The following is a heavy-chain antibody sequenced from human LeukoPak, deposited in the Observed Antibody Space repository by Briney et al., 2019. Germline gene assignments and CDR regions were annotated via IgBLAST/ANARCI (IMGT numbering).Heavy chain of an antibody. Sequence: GGSLRLSCAASGFTFYNYGMHWVRQAPGKGLEWVAVISHDGSNIHYGDSVKGRFTISRDNSKNTLYLQMNSLRVEDTAVYYCAKDPYRVVVATGNYLDPWGQGTLDTVSA. CDR3: AKDPYRVVVATGNYLDP. D-gene: IGHD2-21*01. V-gene: IGHV3-30*18. J-gene: IGHJ5*02. CDR1: GFTFYNYG. CDR2: ISHDGSNI.